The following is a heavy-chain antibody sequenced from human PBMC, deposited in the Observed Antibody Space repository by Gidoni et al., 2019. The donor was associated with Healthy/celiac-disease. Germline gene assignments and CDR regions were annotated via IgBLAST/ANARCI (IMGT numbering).Heavy chain of an antibody. D-gene: IGHD1-1*01. CDR2: ISSSSSTI. CDR1: GLTFSSYS. J-gene: IGHJ6*03. V-gene: IGHV3-48*01. CDR3: AREERTGYYYYYYMDV. Sequence: EVQLVEPGGGLVQPGGALRLCCAASGLTFSSYSMNWVRQAPGKGLEWVSYISSSSSTIYYADSVKGRFTISRDNAKNSLYLQMNSLRAEDTAVYYCAREERTGYYYYYYMDVWGKGTTVTVSS.